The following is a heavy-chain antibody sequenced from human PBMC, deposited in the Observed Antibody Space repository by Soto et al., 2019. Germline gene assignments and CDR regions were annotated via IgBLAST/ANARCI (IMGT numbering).Heavy chain of an antibody. CDR1: GFSLTTSGVG. D-gene: IGHD3-3*01. J-gene: IGHJ4*02. CDR3: AHRVLRTVFGLVTTTAIYFDF. CDR2: IYWDDDK. Sequence: QITLNESGPPQVNPRQTLTLTCTFSGFSLTTSGVGVGWIRQSPGKAPEWLALIYWDDDKRYSPSLKSRLTITNDTSKNQVVLTMADLDPPDTATYYCAHRVLRTVFGLVTTTAIYFDFWGQGTPVAVSS. V-gene: IGHV2-5*02.